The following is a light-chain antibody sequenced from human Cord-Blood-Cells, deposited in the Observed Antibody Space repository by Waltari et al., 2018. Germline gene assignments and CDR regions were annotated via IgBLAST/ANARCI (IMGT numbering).Light chain of an antibody. Sequence: SALTQPASVSGSPGQSITISCTGTSSDAGGYNYVSWYQQHPGKAPKLMIYDVSNRPSGVSNRFSGSKSGNTASLTISGLQAEDEADYYCSSYTSSSTWVFGGGTKLTVL. CDR3: SSYTSSSTWV. J-gene: IGLJ3*02. CDR2: DVS. V-gene: IGLV2-14*01. CDR1: SSDAGGYNY.